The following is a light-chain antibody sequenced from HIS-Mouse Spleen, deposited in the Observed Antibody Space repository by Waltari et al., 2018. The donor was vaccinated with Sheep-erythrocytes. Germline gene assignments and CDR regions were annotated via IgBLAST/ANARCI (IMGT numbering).Light chain of an antibody. CDR2: DVS. CDR3: CSYAGSYNHV. J-gene: IGLJ1*01. CDR1: SSDVGGYNH. Sequence: QSALTQPRPVSGPPGQSVTISCTGTSSDVGGYNHVPWYQQHPGKAPKLMIYDVSKRPSGVPDRFSGSKSGNTASLTISGLQAEDEADYYCCSYAGSYNHVFATGTKVTVL. V-gene: IGLV2-11*01.